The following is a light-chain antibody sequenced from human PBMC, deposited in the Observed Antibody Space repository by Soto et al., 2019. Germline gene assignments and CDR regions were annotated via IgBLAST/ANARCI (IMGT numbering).Light chain of an antibody. CDR2: GAS. Sequence: EIVLTQSPGTLSLSPGERVTLSCRASQSVSSSYLAWYQQKPGQAPRFLISGASSRAAGIPDRFSGSGSGTDFTLTINRLEPEDFAVYYCQQYGRSPPTFGQGTKLEIK. V-gene: IGKV3-20*01. CDR3: QQYGRSPPT. J-gene: IGKJ1*01. CDR1: QSVSSSY.